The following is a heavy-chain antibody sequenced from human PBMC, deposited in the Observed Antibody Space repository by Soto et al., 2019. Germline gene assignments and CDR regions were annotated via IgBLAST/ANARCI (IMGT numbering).Heavy chain of an antibody. Sequence: PSETLSLTCSVSGGSFSSDSFIWSWVRQFPGKGLEWIGYIYYSGTTYYNPSLRSRVIMSVDTSKNQFSLKLSSVTAADTAAYYCARDHKWVGMDVWGQGTTVTVSS. CDR3: ARDHKWVGMDV. CDR2: IYYSGTT. CDR1: GGSFSSDSFI. J-gene: IGHJ6*02. D-gene: IGHD1-26*01. V-gene: IGHV4-31*03.